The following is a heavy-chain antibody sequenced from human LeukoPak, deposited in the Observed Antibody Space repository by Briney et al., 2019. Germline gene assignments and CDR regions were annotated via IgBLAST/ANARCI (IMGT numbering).Heavy chain of an antibody. CDR2: INHSGST. CDR1: GGSFSGYY. CDR3: ARGYSSGWYDY. D-gene: IGHD6-19*01. Sequence: SETLSLTCAVYGGSFSGYYWSWIRQPPGRGLEWIGEINHSGSTNYNPSLKSRVTISVDTSKNQFSLNLSSVTAADAAVYYCARGYSSGWYDYWGQGTLVTVSS. V-gene: IGHV4-34*01. J-gene: IGHJ4*02.